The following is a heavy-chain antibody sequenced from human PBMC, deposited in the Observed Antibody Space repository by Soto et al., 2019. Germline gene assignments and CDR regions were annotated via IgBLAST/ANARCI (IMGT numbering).Heavy chain of an antibody. CDR3: ARLSMTTET. D-gene: IGHD4-17*01. CDR1: GGSISSSSYY. CDR2: IYYSGST. V-gene: IGHV4-39*01. J-gene: IGHJ4*02. Sequence: SETLSLTCTVSGGSISSSSYYWGWIRQPPGKGLEWIGSIYYSGSTYYNPSLKSRVTISVDTSKNQFSLKLSSVTAADTAVYYCARLSMTTETWGQGTLVTVSS.